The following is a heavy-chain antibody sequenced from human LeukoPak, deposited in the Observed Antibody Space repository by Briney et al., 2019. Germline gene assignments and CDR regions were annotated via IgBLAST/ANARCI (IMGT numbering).Heavy chain of an antibody. Sequence: QPGGSLRLSCAASGFTFSSYSMSWVRQAPGKGLEWVSGISGGGGSTDYADSVKGRFTISRDNSKNTLYLQMNSLRVEDTAVYYCAKDPGYQVVYCFDYWGQGTLVTVSS. CDR1: GFTFSSYS. D-gene: IGHD2-2*01. CDR3: AKDPGYQVVYCFDY. CDR2: ISGGGGST. J-gene: IGHJ4*02. V-gene: IGHV3-23*01.